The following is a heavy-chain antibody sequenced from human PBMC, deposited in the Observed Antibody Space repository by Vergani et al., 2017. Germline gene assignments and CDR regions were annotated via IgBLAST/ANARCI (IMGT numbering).Heavy chain of an antibody. CDR2: IYYSGST. D-gene: IGHD1-26*01. CDR3: AGARELLSVDY. CDR1: GGSISSYY. Sequence: QVQLQESGPGLVKPSETLSLTCTVSGGSISSYYWSWIRQPPGKGLEWIGYIYYSGSTNYKPSLKSRVTISVDTSKNQFSLKLSSVTAADTAVYYCAGARELLSVDYWGQGTLVTVSS. J-gene: IGHJ4*02. V-gene: IGHV4-59*01.